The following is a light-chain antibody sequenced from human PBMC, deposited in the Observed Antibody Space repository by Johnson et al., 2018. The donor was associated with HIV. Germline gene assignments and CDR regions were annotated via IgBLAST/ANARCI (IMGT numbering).Light chain of an antibody. V-gene: IGLV1-51*01. CDR2: DTN. CDR1: SSNIGNNF. CDR3: GTWDSSLRAGF. J-gene: IGLJ1*01. Sequence: QAVLTQPPSVSAAPGQRVTRSYSGSSSNIGNNFVSWFRQLPLRAPKVLIYDTNKRPSGIPDRFSGSKSGTSATLGITGIQTGDEADYYCGTWDSSLRAGFFGTGTKVTVL.